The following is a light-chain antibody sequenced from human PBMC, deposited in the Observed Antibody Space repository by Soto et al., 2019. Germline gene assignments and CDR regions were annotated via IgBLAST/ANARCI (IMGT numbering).Light chain of an antibody. CDR2: RND. CDR3: ATWDDSLSVGV. V-gene: IGLV1-47*01. J-gene: IGLJ3*02. Sequence: QSVLTQPPSAFGTPGQRVSISCSGSDSNIGSNYVYWYQQFPGVAPKLLIYRNDERPSEVPDRFSGSKSGTSASLAISGLRSQDEADYYCATWDDSLSVGVFGGGTKLTVL. CDR1: DSNIGSNY.